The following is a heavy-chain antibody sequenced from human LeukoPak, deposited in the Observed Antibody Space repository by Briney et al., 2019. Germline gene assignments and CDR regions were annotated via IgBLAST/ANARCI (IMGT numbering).Heavy chain of an antibody. CDR3: ARRGAQWELLPYYFDY. Sequence: ASVEVSCKASGYTFTSYGISWVRQAPGQGLEWMGWISAYNGNTNYAQKLQGRVTMTTDTSTSTAYMELRSLRSDDTAVYYCARRGAQWELLPYYFDYWGQGTLVTVSS. CDR1: GYTFTSYG. V-gene: IGHV1-18*01. D-gene: IGHD1-26*01. J-gene: IGHJ4*02. CDR2: ISAYNGNT.